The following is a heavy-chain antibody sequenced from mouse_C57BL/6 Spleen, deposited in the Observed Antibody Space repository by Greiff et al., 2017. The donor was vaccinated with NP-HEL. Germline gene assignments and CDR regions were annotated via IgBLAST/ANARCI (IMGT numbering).Heavy chain of an antibody. D-gene: IGHD2-3*01. CDR2: IHPNSGST. V-gene: IGHV1-64*01. J-gene: IGHJ4*01. CDR1: GYTFTSYW. Sequence: QVQLQQPGAELVKPGASVKLSCKASGYTFTSYWMHWVKQRPGQGLEWIGMIHPNSGSTNYNEKFKSKATLTVDKSSSTAYMQLSSLTSEDSAVYYCARSAAYDGYFYAMDYWGQGTSVTVSS. CDR3: ARSAAYDGYFYAMDY.